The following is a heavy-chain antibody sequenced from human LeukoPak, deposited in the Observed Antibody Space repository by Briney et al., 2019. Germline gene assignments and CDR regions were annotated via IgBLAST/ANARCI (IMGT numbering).Heavy chain of an antibody. CDR3: ARDKDWLLYDY. V-gene: IGHV3-74*01. CDR2: IKPDGSDT. Sequence: GGSPRLSCAASGFTFSTYSMHWVRQAPGKGLVWVSYIKPDGSDTTYADSVKGRFTISRDNAKNTLFLQMSSLRAEDTAVYYCARDKDWLLYDYWGQGTLVTVSS. J-gene: IGHJ4*02. CDR1: GFTFSTYS. D-gene: IGHD3/OR15-3a*01.